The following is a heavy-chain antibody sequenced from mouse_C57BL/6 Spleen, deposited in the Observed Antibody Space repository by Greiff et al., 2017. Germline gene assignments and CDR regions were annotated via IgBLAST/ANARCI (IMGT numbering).Heavy chain of an antibody. CDR2: INPNNGGT. D-gene: IGHD2-4*01. V-gene: IGHV1-18*01. CDR1: GYTFTDYN. J-gene: IGHJ4*01. CDR3: ARRGYDYDDYYAMDY. Sequence: EVQLKQSGPELVKPGASVKIPCKASGYTFTDYNMDWVKQSHGKSLEWIGDINPNNGGTIYNQKFKGKATLTVDKSSSTAYMELRSLTSEDTAVYDCARRGYDYDDYYAMDYWGQGTSVTVSS.